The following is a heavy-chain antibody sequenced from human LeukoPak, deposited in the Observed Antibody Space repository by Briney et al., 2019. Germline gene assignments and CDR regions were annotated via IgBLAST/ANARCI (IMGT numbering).Heavy chain of an antibody. D-gene: IGHD3-10*01. CDR1: GYTFTSYY. J-gene: IGHJ6*03. CDR3: ARSGITMVRGYTYYMDV. Sequence: ASVKVSCKASGYTFTSYYMHWVRQAPGQGLEWMGIINPSGGSTSYAQKFQGRVTMTRDTSTSTVYMELSSLRSEDTAVYYCARSGITMVRGYTYYMDVWGKGTTVTISS. V-gene: IGHV1-46*01. CDR2: INPSGGST.